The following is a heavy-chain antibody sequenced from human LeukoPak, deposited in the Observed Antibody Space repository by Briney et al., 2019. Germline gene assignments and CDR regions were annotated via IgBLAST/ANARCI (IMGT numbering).Heavy chain of an antibody. CDR1: GFTLSSYG. V-gene: IGHV3-23*01. J-gene: IGHJ3*02. D-gene: IGHD6-19*01. Sequence: GGSLRLSCAASGFTLSSYGMSWVRQAPGKGLEWVSAITGSGGTTYYADSVKGRLTISRDNSKKTVYLQMKSLRVEDTAVYYCAKDSSGWFFDAFDIWGQGTVVTVSS. CDR3: AKDSSGWFFDAFDI. CDR2: ITGSGGTT.